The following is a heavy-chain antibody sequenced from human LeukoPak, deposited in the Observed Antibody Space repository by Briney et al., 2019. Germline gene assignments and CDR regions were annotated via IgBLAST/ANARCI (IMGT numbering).Heavy chain of an antibody. CDR2: IYHSGST. Sequence: SETLSLTCAVSGGSISSSNWWSWVRQPPGKGLEWIGEIYHSGSTNYNPSLKSRVTISVDTSKNQFSLKLSSVTAADTAVYYCARDFFDSSGYYGVFDYWGQGTLVTVSS. CDR1: GGSISSSNW. J-gene: IGHJ4*02. CDR3: ARDFFDSSGYYGVFDY. V-gene: IGHV4-4*02. D-gene: IGHD3-22*01.